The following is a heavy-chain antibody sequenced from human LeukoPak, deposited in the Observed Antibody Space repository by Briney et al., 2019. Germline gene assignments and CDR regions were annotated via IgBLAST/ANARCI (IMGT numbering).Heavy chain of an antibody. CDR3: ARDNYFYYYMDV. Sequence: GGSLRLSCAASGFTFSSYAMHWVRQAPGKGLEWVAVISYDGSSKYYADSVKGRFTISRDNSKNSLYLQMNSLRAEDTAVYYCARDNYFYYYMDVWGKGTTVTISS. V-gene: IGHV3-30*04. CDR2: ISYDGSSK. CDR1: GFTFSSYA. J-gene: IGHJ6*03.